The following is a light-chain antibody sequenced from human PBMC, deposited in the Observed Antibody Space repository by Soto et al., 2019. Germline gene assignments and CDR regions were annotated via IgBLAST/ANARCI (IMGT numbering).Light chain of an antibody. J-gene: IGLJ1*01. CDR1: SSDVGGYNY. V-gene: IGLV2-14*01. CDR3: CSYTSSSPDV. CDR2: DVS. Sequence: QSALTQPASVSGSPGQSITISCTGTSSDVGGYNYVSWYQQHPGKAPKLMIYDVSNRPSGVSNRFFGSKSGNTASLPISGLQAEDEADYYCCSYTSSSPDVFGTGTKVTVL.